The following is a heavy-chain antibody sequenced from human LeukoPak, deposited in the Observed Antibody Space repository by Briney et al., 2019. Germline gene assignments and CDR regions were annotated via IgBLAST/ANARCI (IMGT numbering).Heavy chain of an antibody. CDR3: ARSPLSLLWLGDVYFDY. V-gene: IGHV4-59*01. J-gene: IGHJ4*02. D-gene: IGHD3-10*01. Sequence: PSETLSLTCTVSGGSISSYYWSWIRQPPGKGLEWIGYIYYSGSTNYNPSLKSRVTISVDTSKNQFSLKLSSVTAADTAVYYCARSPLSLLWLGDVYFDYWGQGTLVTVSS. CDR2: IYYSGST. CDR1: GGSISSYY.